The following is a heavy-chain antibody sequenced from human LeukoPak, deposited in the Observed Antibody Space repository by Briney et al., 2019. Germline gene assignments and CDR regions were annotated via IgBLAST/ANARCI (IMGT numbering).Heavy chain of an antibody. V-gene: IGHV3-30*01. D-gene: IGHD3-9*01. Sequence: GRSLRLSCAASGFTFSSYAMHWVRQAPGKGLEWVAVISYDGSNKYYADSVKGRFTISRDNSKNTLYLQMNSLRAEDTAVYYCGRAASADYDTLTDNGGKGTLVTFSS. CDR1: GFTFSSYA. J-gene: IGHJ4*02. CDR3: GRAASADYDTLTDN. CDR2: ISYDGSNK.